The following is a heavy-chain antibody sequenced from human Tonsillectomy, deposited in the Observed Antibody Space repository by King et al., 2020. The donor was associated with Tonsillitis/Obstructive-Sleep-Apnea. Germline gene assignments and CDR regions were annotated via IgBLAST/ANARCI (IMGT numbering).Heavy chain of an antibody. CDR3: AWGWGSSTNWYWYYYGMDV. Sequence: VQLVESGGGLVKPGGSLRLSCAASGFTFSDYYMSWIRQAPGKGLEWVSYISSASSYTNYADSVRGRFTISRDNAKNSLYLQMNSLRAEDTAVYYCAWGWGSSTNWYWYYYGMDVWGQGTTVTVSS. D-gene: IGHD2-2*01. J-gene: IGHJ6*02. CDR1: GFTFSDYY. CDR2: ISSASSYT. V-gene: IGHV3-11*06.